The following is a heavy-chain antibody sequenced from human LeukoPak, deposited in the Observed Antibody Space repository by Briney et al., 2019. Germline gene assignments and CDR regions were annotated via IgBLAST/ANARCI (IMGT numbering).Heavy chain of an antibody. CDR2: IYHSGST. CDR3: ARQYRGYSGSYYVRAPGWYFDL. Sequence: PSETLSLTCTVSGYSISSGYYWGWIRQPPGKGLEWIGSIYHSGSTYYNPSLKSRVTISVDTSKNQFSLKLSSVTAADTAVYYCARQYRGYSGSYYVRAPGWYFDLWGRGTLVTVSS. J-gene: IGHJ2*01. V-gene: IGHV4-38-2*02. CDR1: GYSISSGYY. D-gene: IGHD1-26*01.